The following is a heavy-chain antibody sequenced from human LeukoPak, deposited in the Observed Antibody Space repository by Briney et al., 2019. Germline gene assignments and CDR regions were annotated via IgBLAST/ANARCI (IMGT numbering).Heavy chain of an antibody. J-gene: IGHJ5*02. Sequence: SETLSLTCTVSGGSISSYYWSWIRQPAGKGLEWIGRIYSSGSTNYNPPFKSRVTMSVDTSRNHFSLKLSSVTAADTAVYYCARRLKGAGNTRDPWFDPWGQGTLVTVSS. CDR1: GGSISSYY. CDR3: ARRLKGAGNTRDPWFDP. D-gene: IGHD5-24*01. CDR2: IYSSGST. V-gene: IGHV4-4*07.